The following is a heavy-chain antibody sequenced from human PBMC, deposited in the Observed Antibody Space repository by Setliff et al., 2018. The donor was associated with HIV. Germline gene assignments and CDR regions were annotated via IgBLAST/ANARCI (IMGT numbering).Heavy chain of an antibody. D-gene: IGHD2-21*02. CDR3: AREGDGIDF. V-gene: IGHV4-39*02. J-gene: IGHJ4*02. Sequence: SETLSLTCTVSGGSITSSAYYWGWIRQPPGKGLEWIGTVHYTGNTYHNPSLKSRVTISVEVSKNQISLKLTAVTAADSAVYYCAREGDGIDFWGQGTLVTVSS. CDR1: GGSITSSAYY. CDR2: VHYTGNT.